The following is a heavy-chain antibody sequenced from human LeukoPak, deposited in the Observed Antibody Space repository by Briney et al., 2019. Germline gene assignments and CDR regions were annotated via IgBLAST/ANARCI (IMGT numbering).Heavy chain of an antibody. Sequence: PSETLSLTCTVSGGSISSYYWSWIRQPPGKGLEWIGYIYYSGSTNYNPSLKSRVTISVDTSKNQFSLKLSSVTAADTAVYYCARDTYYYDSSGYSPLDYWGQGTLVTVSS. J-gene: IGHJ4*02. CDR2: IYYSGST. CDR1: GGSISSYY. V-gene: IGHV4-59*08. D-gene: IGHD3-22*01. CDR3: ARDTYYYDSSGYSPLDY.